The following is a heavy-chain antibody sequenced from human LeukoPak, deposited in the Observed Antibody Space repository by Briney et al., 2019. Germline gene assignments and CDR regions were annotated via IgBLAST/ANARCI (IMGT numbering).Heavy chain of an antibody. V-gene: IGHV4-34*01. CDR3: ARTYCSGGSCHSDY. Sequence: SETLSLTCAVYGGSFSGYYWSWIRQPPGKGLEWIGEINHSGSTNYNPSLKSRVTISVDTSKNQFSLKLSSVTAPDTAVYYCARTYCSGGSCHSDYWGQGTLVTVSS. J-gene: IGHJ4*02. D-gene: IGHD2-15*01. CDR2: INHSGST. CDR1: GGSFSGYY.